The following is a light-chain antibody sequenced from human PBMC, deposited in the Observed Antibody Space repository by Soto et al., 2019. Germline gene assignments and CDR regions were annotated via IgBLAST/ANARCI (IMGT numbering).Light chain of an antibody. Sequence: EIVMTQSPATLSVSPGERATLSCRASQSVAINLAWYQQRPGQAPRLLIYGASTRATGIPARFSGSGSGTEFTPTIRRLPSEDFAVYYCQQYNNWPPYTVGQGTKVDIK. CDR3: QQYNNWPPYT. V-gene: IGKV3-15*01. CDR1: QSVAIN. J-gene: IGKJ2*01. CDR2: GAS.